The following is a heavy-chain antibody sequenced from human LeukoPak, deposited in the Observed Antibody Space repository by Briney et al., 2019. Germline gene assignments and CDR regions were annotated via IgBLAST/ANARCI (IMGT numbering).Heavy chain of an antibody. CDR1: GGSISSGDYY. CDR3: ARAAYYDFWSGYSPSAGGYYMDV. D-gene: IGHD3-3*01. J-gene: IGHJ6*03. Sequence: KSSETLSLTCTVSGGSISSGDYYWSWIRQPPGKGLEWIGYIYYSGSTYYNPSLKSRVTISVDTSKNQFSLKLSSVTAADTAVYYCARAAYYDFWSGYSPSAGGYYMDVWGKGTTVTVSS. V-gene: IGHV4-30-4*08. CDR2: IYYSGST.